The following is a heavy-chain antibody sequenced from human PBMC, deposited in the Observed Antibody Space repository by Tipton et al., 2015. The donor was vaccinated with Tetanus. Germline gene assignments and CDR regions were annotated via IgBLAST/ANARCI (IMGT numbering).Heavy chain of an antibody. Sequence: SLRLSCEVSGFTIGNYWMVWVRLARGKGLEWVANVNQDGSEKYSADSVKGRFTISSDNAKNSVYLQMNNLRVEDSAVYYCARDVVSGRSTHYNYGMDIWGQGTTVTVSS. CDR1: GFTIGNYW. CDR3: ARDVVSGRSTHYNYGMDI. D-gene: IGHD3-16*02. CDR2: VNQDGSEK. J-gene: IGHJ6*02. V-gene: IGHV3-7*01.